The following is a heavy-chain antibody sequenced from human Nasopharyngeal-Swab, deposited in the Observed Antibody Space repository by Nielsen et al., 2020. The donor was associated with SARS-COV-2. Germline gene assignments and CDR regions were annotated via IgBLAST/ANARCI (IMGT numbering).Heavy chain of an antibody. Sequence: ASVKVSCKASGYTFTSYGISWVRQAPGQGLEWMGWISAYNGNTNYAQKLQGRVTMTTDTSTSTAYMELRSLRSDDTAVYYCARDWGVVVPAASSYYYYGMDVWGQGTTVTVSS. CDR2: ISAYNGNT. D-gene: IGHD2-2*01. V-gene: IGHV1-18*01. CDR1: GYTFTSYG. CDR3: ARDWGVVVPAASSYYYYGMDV. J-gene: IGHJ6*02.